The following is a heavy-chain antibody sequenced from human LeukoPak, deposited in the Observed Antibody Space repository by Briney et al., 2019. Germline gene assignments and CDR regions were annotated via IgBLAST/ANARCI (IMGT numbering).Heavy chain of an antibody. CDR1: GGSISGYY. D-gene: IGHD3-22*01. CDR2: IYSSGST. Sequence: SETLSLTCTVSGGSISGYYWTWIRQPPGKGLEWIGYIYSSGSTNYNPSLKSRVTISVDTSKNQFSLRLSSVTAADTAVYYCARPYYYDSRIDPWGQGILVTVSS. CDR3: ARPYYYDSRIDP. J-gene: IGHJ5*02. V-gene: IGHV4-4*09.